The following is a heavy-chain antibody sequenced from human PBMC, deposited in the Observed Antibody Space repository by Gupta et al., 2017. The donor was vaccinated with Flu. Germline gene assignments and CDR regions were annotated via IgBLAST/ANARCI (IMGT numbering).Heavy chain of an antibody. CDR2: IYYSGST. D-gene: IGHD2-15*01. CDR1: SYY. Sequence: SYYWSWIRQPPGKGLEWIGYIYYSGSTNYNPSLKSRVTISVDTSKNQFSLKLSSVTAADTAVYYCARAQWVAANLDVFDYWGQGTLVTVSS. CDR3: ARAQWVAANLDVFDY. J-gene: IGHJ4*02. V-gene: IGHV4-59*01.